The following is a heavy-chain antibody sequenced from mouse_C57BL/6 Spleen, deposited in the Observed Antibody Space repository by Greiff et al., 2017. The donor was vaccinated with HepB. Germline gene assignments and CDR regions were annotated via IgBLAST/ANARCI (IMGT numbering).Heavy chain of an antibody. CDR2: IDPENGDT. Sequence: VQLQQSGAELVRPGASVKLSCTASGFNIKDDYMHWVKQRPEQGLEWIGWIDPENGDTEYASEFQGKATITADTSSNTAYLQLSSLTSEDTAVYYCTTNYYGSSYWYFDVWGTGTTVTVSS. V-gene: IGHV14-4*01. J-gene: IGHJ1*03. D-gene: IGHD1-1*01. CDR3: TTNYYGSSYWYFDV. CDR1: GFNIKDDY.